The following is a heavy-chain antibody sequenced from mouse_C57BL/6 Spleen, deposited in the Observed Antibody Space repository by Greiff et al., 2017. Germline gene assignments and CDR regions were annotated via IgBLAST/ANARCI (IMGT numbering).Heavy chain of an antibody. CDR3: AREGDDGLQRFAY. Sequence: EVQLQQSGPELVKPGASVKISCKASGYTFTDYYMNWVKQSHGKSLEWIGDINPNNGGTSYNQKFKGKATLTVDKSSSTAYMELRSLTSEDSAVYYCAREGDDGLQRFAYWGQGTLVTVSA. D-gene: IGHD2-3*01. J-gene: IGHJ3*01. CDR1: GYTFTDYY. V-gene: IGHV1-26*01. CDR2: INPNNGGT.